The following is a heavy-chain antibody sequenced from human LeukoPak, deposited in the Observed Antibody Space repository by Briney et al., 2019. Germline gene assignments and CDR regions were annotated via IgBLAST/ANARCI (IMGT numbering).Heavy chain of an antibody. D-gene: IGHD3-22*01. J-gene: IGHJ3*02. V-gene: IGHV3-33*01. CDR3: SSNYYDSSGYYVDAFDI. CDR1: GFTFSSYG. CDR2: IWYDGSNK. Sequence: TGRSLRLSCAASGFTFSSYGMHWVRQAPGKGLDWVAVIWYDGSNKYYADSVKGRFTISRDNSKNTLYLQMNSLRAEDTAVYYCSSNYYDSSGYYVDAFDIWGQGTMVTVSS.